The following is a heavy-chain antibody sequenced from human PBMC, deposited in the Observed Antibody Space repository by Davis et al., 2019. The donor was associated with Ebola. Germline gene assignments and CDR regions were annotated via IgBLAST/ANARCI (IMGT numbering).Heavy chain of an antibody. Sequence: PGGSLRLSCVGSGFTFSRYEMNWVRQAPGKGLEWVSFISASGSPIYYADSVKGRFTISRDTARNSVYLEMDSLRAEDTGIYYCARGPLTALDYWGQGTLVTVSS. V-gene: IGHV3-48*03. CDR3: ARGPLTALDY. CDR2: ISASGSPI. J-gene: IGHJ4*02. CDR1: GFTFSRYE. D-gene: IGHD3-9*01.